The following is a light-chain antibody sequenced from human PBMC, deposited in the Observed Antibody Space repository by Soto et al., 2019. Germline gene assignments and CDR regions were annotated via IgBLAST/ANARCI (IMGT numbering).Light chain of an antibody. CDR2: RNN. CDR1: SSNIGSNY. J-gene: IGLJ1*01. V-gene: IGLV1-47*01. Sequence: SVLTQPPSASGTAGEGVTISCSGSSSNIGSNYVYWYQHLTGTAPKLLIYRNNQRPSGVPDRFSGSKSGTSASLAISGLRSEDEADYYCATWDDSLSNYVFGTGTKVTVL. CDR3: ATWDDSLSNYV.